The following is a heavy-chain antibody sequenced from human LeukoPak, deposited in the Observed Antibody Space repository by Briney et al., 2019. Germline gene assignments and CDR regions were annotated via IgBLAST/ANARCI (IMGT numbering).Heavy chain of an antibody. CDR2: IIPIFGTA. CDR1: EGTFSSYA. V-gene: IGHV1-69*05. CDR3: AGGGPEMVQKY. D-gene: IGHD5-24*01. J-gene: IGHJ4*02. Sequence: ASVKVSCKASEGTFSSYAISWVRQAPGQGLEWMGGIIPIFGTANYAQKFQGRVTITTDESTSTAYMELSSLRSEDTAVYYCAGGGPEMVQKYWGQGTLVTVSS.